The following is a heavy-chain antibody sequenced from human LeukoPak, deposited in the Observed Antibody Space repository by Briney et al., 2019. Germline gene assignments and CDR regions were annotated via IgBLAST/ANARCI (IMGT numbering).Heavy chain of an antibody. V-gene: IGHV3-30*18. J-gene: IGHJ4*02. D-gene: IGHD5/OR15-5a*01. CDR1: GFTFSIYD. CDR3: AKHSVLDY. CDR2: ISYDGSNK. Sequence: GGSLRLSCAASGFTFSIYDVHWVRQAPGKGLEWVAVISYDGSNKYYTDSVKGRFTISRDNSKNTLYLQMNSLRAEDTAVYYCAKHSVLDYWGQGTLVTVSS.